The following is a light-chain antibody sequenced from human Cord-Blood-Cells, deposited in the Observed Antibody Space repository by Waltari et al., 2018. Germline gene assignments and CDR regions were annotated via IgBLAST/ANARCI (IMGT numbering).Light chain of an antibody. CDR1: SSDVGGYNY. Sequence: QSALTQPRSVSGSPGQSVTISCTGTSSDVGGYNYVSWYQQHPGKAPKLMIYDVSKRPSGVPDRFSGSESDNTASLTISGLQAEDEADYYCCSYAGSYTVFGGGTKLTVL. J-gene: IGLJ3*02. CDR2: DVS. V-gene: IGLV2-11*01. CDR3: CSYAGSYTV.